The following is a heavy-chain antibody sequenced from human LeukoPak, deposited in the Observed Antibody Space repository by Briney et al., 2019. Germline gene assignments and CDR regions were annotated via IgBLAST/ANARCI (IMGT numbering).Heavy chain of an antibody. V-gene: IGHV3-9*03. J-gene: IGHJ4*02. CDR1: GFTFDDYA. CDR3: AKQGRWGSDYFDY. Sequence: PGRSLRLSCAASGFTFDDYAMHWVRQAPGKGLEWVSGISWNSGSIGYADSVKGRSTISRDNAKNSLYLQMNSLRAEDMALYYCAKQGRWGSDYFDYWGQGTLVTVSS. D-gene: IGHD3-16*01. CDR2: ISWNSGSI.